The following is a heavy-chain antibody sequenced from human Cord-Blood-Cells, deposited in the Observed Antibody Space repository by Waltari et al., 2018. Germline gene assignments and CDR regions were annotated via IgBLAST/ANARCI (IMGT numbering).Heavy chain of an antibody. CDR3: ASRRSRVAAAGDACDI. Sequence: QVQLVQSGAEVKKPGSSVKASCKASGGTFRSYAISWVREAPGQGFGWRGAIIPILGTANYAQKGQGRVTITADKSTSTAYMELSSLGSEDTAVYDCASRRSRVAAAGDACDIWGQGTMVTVSS. J-gene: IGHJ3*02. CDR1: GGTFRSYA. V-gene: IGHV1-69*06. D-gene: IGHD6-13*01. CDR2: IIPILGTA.